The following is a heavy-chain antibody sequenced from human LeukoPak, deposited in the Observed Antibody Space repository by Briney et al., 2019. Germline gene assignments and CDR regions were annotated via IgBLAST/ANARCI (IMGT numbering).Heavy chain of an antibody. CDR2: MNPDSGNT. Sequence: ASVKVSCKASGYTFTNYDINWVRQATGQGLEWMGWMNPDSGNTGYAQKFQGRVTITRNTSINTAYMELSSLQSEDTAVFYCARGPYCRSLSCPCYMDLWGKGTTVTVSS. D-gene: IGHD2-2*01. CDR1: GYTFTNYD. V-gene: IGHV1-8*03. J-gene: IGHJ6*03. CDR3: ARGPYCRSLSCPCYMDL.